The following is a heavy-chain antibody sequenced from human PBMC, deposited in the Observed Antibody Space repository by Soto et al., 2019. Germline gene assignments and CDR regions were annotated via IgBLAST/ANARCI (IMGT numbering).Heavy chain of an antibody. CDR3: ARDKDWAFDY. V-gene: IGHV3-30*12. CDR2: ISSDGHNY. D-gene: IGHD3-9*01. J-gene: IGHJ4*02. CDR1: GFTFSACG. Sequence: SGFTFSACGMHWVRQSPGKGLEWVAVISSDGHNYYNADSVKGRFTVSRDNAQNSLFLLMNSLRAEDTAVYYCARDKDWAFDYWGQGTLVTVSS.